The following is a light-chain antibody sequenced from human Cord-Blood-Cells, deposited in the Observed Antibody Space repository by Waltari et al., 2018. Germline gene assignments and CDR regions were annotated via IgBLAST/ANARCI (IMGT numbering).Light chain of an antibody. J-gene: IGKJ2*01. CDR3: QQSYSTLPYT. CDR2: AAS. CDR1: QSISSY. V-gene: IGKV1-39*01. Sequence: DIQMTQSPSSLSASVGDRVTITCRASQSISSYLNWYQQKPGKAPKLLIYAASSLQSGVPSRFSGSGCGTDFTLTISSRQPEDFATYYGQQSYSTLPYTFGQGTKLEIK.